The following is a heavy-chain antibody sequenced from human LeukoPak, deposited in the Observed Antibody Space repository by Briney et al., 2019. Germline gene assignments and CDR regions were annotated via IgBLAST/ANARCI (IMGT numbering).Heavy chain of an antibody. Sequence: GSLRLSCAASGFTFSSYAMSWIRQAPGKGLEWIGYIYYSGSTNYNPSLKSRVTILVDTSKNQFSLKLSSVTAADTAVYYCARAYDSSGYYSNPYYFDYWGQGTLVTVSS. V-gene: IGHV4-59*01. CDR2: IYYSGST. CDR1: GFTFSSYA. CDR3: ARAYDSSGYYSNPYYFDY. D-gene: IGHD3-22*01. J-gene: IGHJ4*02.